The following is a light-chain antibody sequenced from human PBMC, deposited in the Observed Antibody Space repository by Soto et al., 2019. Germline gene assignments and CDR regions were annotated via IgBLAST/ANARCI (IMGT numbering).Light chain of an antibody. CDR3: QQYNNWRT. CDR2: GAS. Sequence: EIVMTQSPATLSVSPGERATLSCRASQSVSSNLAWYQQKPGQAPRLLIYGASTRATGIPARFSGSGSGTEFTLTISSLQSEDFAVYYCQQYNNWRTFGQGTTVDI. CDR1: QSVSSN. J-gene: IGKJ2*02. V-gene: IGKV3-15*01.